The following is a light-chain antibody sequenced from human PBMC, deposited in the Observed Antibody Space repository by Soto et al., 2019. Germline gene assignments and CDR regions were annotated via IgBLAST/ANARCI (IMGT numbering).Light chain of an antibody. J-gene: IGKJ3*01. CDR3: QQYNNWPSIFT. CDR2: GAS. CDR1: QSVSSN. V-gene: IGKV3-15*01. Sequence: EIVMTQSPATLSVSPGERATLSCRASQSVSSNLAWYQQKPGQAPRLLIYGASTRATGIPARFSGSGSGTKFTLTISSLQSEDFAVYYCQQYNNWPSIFTFGPGTKVDIK.